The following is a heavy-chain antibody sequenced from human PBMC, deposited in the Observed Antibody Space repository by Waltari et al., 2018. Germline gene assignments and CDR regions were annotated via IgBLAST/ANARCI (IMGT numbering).Heavy chain of an antibody. CDR2: IKQDGSEK. Sequence: EVQLVESGGGLVQPGGSLRLSCSASGFTFISYWMSWVRQAPGKVLEGVANIKQDGSEKYYVDSVKGRVTIARDNAKNSLYLQMNSLRAEDTAVYYCAREDDFWSVPTDWGQGTLVTVSS. D-gene: IGHD3-3*01. J-gene: IGHJ4*02. CDR1: GFTFISYW. CDR3: AREDDFWSVPTD. V-gene: IGHV3-7*01.